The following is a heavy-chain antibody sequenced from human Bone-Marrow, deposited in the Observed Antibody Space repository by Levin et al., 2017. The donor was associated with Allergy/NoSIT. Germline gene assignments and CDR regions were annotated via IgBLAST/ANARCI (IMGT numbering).Heavy chain of an antibody. Sequence: SETLSLTCTVSGGSVNSYSYYWNWIRQPPGEGLEWIGQINYSGHTKYSPSLKSRLTVSVDTSKNQFSLRLSSVSVAATAVYYCARIYGDFSSGYYGFDPWGQGSLVTVSS. CDR2: INYSGHT. D-gene: IGHD3-3*01. CDR3: ARIYGDFSSGYYGFDP. J-gene: IGHJ5*02. V-gene: IGHV4-61*01. CDR1: GGSVNSYSYY.